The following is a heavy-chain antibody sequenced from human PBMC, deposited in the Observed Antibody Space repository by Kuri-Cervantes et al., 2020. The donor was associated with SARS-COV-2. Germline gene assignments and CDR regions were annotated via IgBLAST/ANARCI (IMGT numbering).Heavy chain of an antibody. CDR3: ARTDSPPLNWFDP. CDR1: GYSITNGYY. D-gene: IGHD2-21*01. Sequence: SETLSLTCSVSGYSITNGYYWGWIRQPPGKGLERIGSVYHSGETYYNPSLNRRVSISIDASKNQFSLKLSSVTAADTAAYYCARTDSPPLNWFDPWGQGTLVTVSS. CDR2: VYHSGET. J-gene: IGHJ5*02. V-gene: IGHV4-38-2*01.